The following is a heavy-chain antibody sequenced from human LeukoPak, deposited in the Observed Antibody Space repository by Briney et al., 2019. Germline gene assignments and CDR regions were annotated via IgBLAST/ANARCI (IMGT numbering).Heavy chain of an antibody. V-gene: IGHV4-59*08. Sequence: ETLSLTCTVSGGSISSYYWSWIRQPPGKGREWIGYIHYSGITNYNPSLKSRVTISVDTSENQFSLKLNSLTAADAAVYYCARFYSSSSRWFDPWGQGTLVTVSS. CDR3: ARFYSSSSRWFDP. CDR2: IHYSGIT. CDR1: GGSISSYY. D-gene: IGHD6-6*01. J-gene: IGHJ5*02.